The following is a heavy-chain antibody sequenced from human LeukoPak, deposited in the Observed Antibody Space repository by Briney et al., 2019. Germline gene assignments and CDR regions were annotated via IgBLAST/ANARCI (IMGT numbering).Heavy chain of an antibody. Sequence: ASVKVSCKVSGYTLTELSMHWVRQAPGKGLEWMGWISAYNGNTNYAQKLQGRVTMTTDTSTSTAYMELRSLRSDDTAVYYCARVGDTVDYYYYYYMDVWGKGTTVTVSS. CDR2: ISAYNGNT. D-gene: IGHD3-16*01. V-gene: IGHV1-18*01. J-gene: IGHJ6*03. CDR3: ARVGDTVDYYYYYYMDV. CDR1: GYTLTELS.